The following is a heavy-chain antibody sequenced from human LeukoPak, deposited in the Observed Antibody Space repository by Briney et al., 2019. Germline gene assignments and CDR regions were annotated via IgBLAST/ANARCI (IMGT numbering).Heavy chain of an antibody. Sequence: PSQTLSLTCTVSGGSISSGGYYWSWIRQPPGKGLEWIGYIYHSGSTYYNPSLKSRVTISVDRSKNQFSLKLSSVTAADTAVYYCARDRAPSSTSPPGAFDIWGQGTMVTVSS. CDR1: GGSISSGGYY. CDR2: IYHSGST. V-gene: IGHV4-30-2*01. J-gene: IGHJ3*02. D-gene: IGHD2-2*01. CDR3: ARDRAPSSTSPPGAFDI.